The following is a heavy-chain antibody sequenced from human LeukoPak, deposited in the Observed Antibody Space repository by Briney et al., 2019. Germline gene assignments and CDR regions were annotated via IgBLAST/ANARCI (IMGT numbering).Heavy chain of an antibody. J-gene: IGHJ4*02. CDR1: GGSISSSNW. V-gene: IGHV4-4*02. CDR2: IYHSGST. CDR3: ARRVHYYDTSGYSYYFDY. D-gene: IGHD3-22*01. Sequence: SGTLSLTCAVSGGSISSSNWWSWVRQPPGKGLEWIGEIYHSGSTNYNPSLKSRVTISVDKSKNQFSLKLSSVTAADTAVYYCARRVHYYDTSGYSYYFDYWGQGTLVTVSS.